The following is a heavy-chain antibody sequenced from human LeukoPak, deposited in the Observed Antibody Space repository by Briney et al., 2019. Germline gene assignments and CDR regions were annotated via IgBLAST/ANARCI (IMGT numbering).Heavy chain of an antibody. V-gene: IGHV4-39*01. CDR3: ARQFSSSLYDLYYYYYYVYV. D-gene: IGHD6-13*01. Sequence: SETLSLTCTDSGGSISSSCYYWGWIRQPPGKGLEWIGSIYYSGSTYYNPSLKSRVTISVDTSKNQFSLKLSSVTAANTAVYYCARQFSSSLYDLYYYYYYVYVWGKGTTVTVSS. CDR1: GGSISSSCYY. CDR2: IYYSGST. J-gene: IGHJ6*03.